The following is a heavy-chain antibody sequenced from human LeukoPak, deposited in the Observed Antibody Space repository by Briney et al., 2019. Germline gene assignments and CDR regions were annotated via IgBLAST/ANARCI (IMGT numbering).Heavy chain of an antibody. CDR3: ARADDILTGSIGPPDY. J-gene: IGHJ4*02. D-gene: IGHD3-9*01. CDR2: IYYSGST. Sequence: SESLSLTCTVSGGSISSYYRSWVRQPPGKGLEWVGYIYYSGSTNYNPSDKRRVTIPVDTSKNQFSLKLSSVTAADTAVYYCARADDILTGSIGPPDYWGQGTLVTVPS. V-gene: IGHV4-59*01. CDR1: GGSISSYY.